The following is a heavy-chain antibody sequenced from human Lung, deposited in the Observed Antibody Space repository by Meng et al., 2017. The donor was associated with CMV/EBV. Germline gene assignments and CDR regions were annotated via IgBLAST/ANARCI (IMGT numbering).Heavy chain of an antibody. CDR1: GFSFSDYRMG. D-gene: IGHD4-17*01. Sequence: SSPTLVQPTYTLTLPCTVSGFSFSDYRMGVSWIRQTPGKALEWLAHIFSNDERSYHTSLKSRLTISQDTSKSQVVLLMTNTDPVDTATYFCARKIRSRADDHYYMDVWXPGTTVXVSS. CDR2: IFSNDER. CDR3: ARKIRSRADDHYYMDV. V-gene: IGHV2-26*01. J-gene: IGHJ6*02.